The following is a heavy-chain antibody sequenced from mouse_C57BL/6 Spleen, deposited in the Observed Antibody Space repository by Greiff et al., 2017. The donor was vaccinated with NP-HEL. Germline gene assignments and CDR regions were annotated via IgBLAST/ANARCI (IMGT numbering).Heavy chain of an antibody. V-gene: IGHV1-26*01. CDR2: INPNNGGT. Sequence: EVQLQQSGPELVKPGASVKISCKASGYTFTDYYMNWVKQSHGKSLEWIGDINPNNGGTSYNQKFKGKATLTVDKSSSTAYMELRSLTSEDSAVYYCAGGVPFADWGQGALVTVAA. CDR3: AGGVPFAD. CDR1: GYTFTDYY. J-gene: IGHJ3*01.